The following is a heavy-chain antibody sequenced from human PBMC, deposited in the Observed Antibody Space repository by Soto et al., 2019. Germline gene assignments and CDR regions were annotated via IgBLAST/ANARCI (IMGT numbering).Heavy chain of an antibody. D-gene: IGHD2-21*01. Sequence: PGESLKISRKVSGYDFSNHWIVWARQTPGNGLEWMGIIYPGDSDTRYTTSFQGQVTISADKSSNTAYLQWSSLKASDTAIYYCARRGCGGDCLDYWGQGTLVTVSS. CDR1: GYDFSNHW. V-gene: IGHV5-51*01. J-gene: IGHJ4*02. CDR3: ARRGCGGDCLDY. CDR2: IYPGDSDT.